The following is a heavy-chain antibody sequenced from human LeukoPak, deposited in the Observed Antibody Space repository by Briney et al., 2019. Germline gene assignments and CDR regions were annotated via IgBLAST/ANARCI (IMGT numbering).Heavy chain of an antibody. CDR3: ATDFDDVNANYYYIPQY. D-gene: IGHD3-22*01. J-gene: IGHJ4*02. Sequence: GGSLRLSCATSGFDFGRNGMHWVRQAPGKGLEWVSFIRFDGTNTFYAASVRGRFTTSRDNSRNTVFLQLNSLASEDTAVYLCATDFDDVNANYYYIPQYWGRGTLVTVSS. CDR2: IRFDGTNT. CDR1: GFDFGRNG. V-gene: IGHV3-30*02.